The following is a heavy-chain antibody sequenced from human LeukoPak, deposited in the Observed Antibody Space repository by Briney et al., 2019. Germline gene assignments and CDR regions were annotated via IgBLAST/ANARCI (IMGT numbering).Heavy chain of an antibody. CDR1: GFTVSSNY. CDR3: ARGGPNWGYSPLDQ. D-gene: IGHD7-27*01. CDR2: IYSGGST. V-gene: IGHV3-66*01. J-gene: IGHJ5*02. Sequence: GGSLRLSCAASGFTVSSNYMSWVRQAPGKGLEWVSVIYSGGSTYYADSVKGRLTISRDNSKNTLYLQMNSLRADDTAVYYCARGGPNWGYSPLDQWGQGTLVTVSS.